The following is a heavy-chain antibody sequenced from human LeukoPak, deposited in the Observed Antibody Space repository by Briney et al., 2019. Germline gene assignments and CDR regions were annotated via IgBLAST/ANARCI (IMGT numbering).Heavy chain of an antibody. Sequence: SQTLSLTCTVSGGSISSGDYYWSWIRQPPGKGLEWIGYIYYSGSTYYNPSLKSRVTISVDTSKNQFSLKLSSVTAVDTAVYYCARVTLFGVVIIGAFDIWGQGTMVTVSS. D-gene: IGHD3-3*01. V-gene: IGHV4-30-4*08. CDR3: ARVTLFGVVIIGAFDI. J-gene: IGHJ3*02. CDR2: IYYSGST. CDR1: GGSISSGDYY.